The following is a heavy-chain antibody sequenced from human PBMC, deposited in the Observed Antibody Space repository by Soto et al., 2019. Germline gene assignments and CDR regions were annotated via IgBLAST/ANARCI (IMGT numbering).Heavy chain of an antibody. CDR3: ARYGTRGDW. CDR2: ISSSGLTT. V-gene: IGHV3-48*03. J-gene: IGHJ5*01. Sequence: GGSLRFSCQASGFNFRMYEMHWVRKAPGKGLEWVSYISSSGLTTYYADFAEGRFTISRDNAKDSLYLHLNSLRVGDTAVYYFARYGTRGDWWGLGTQVTVSS. D-gene: IGHD3-10*01. CDR1: GFNFRMYE.